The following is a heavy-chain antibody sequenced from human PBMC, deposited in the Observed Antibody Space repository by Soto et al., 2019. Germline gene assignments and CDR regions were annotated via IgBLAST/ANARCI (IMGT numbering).Heavy chain of an antibody. D-gene: IGHD2-15*01. Sequence: ASVKVSCKASGYTFTSYAMHWVRQAPGQRLEWMGWINAGNGNTKYSQKFQGRVAITRDTSASTAYMELSSLRSEDTAVYYCARGPGGPDGPGDYWGQGTPVTVSS. V-gene: IGHV1-3*01. CDR2: INAGNGNT. CDR3: ARGPGGPDGPGDY. CDR1: GYTFTSYA. J-gene: IGHJ4*02.